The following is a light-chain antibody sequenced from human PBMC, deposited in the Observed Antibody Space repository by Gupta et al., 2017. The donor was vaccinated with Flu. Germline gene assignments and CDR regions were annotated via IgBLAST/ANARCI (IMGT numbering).Light chain of an antibody. CDR2: IDN. J-gene: IGLJ3*02. Sequence: VTISCSGSSSNIGSNVVSWYQHLPGRAPKLLIFIDNQRPSGVPDRFSCSKSGTSASPAISGLQSEDEADYYCAAWDDSLNGLLVFGGGTQLTVL. CDR1: SSNIGSNV. CDR3: AAWDDSLNGLLV. V-gene: IGLV1-44*01.